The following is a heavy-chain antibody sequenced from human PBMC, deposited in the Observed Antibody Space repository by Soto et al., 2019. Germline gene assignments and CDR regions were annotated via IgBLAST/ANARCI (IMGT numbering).Heavy chain of an antibody. V-gene: IGHV3-74*01. CDR1: GFTFSTYW. CDR3: ATAGYYRFDF. J-gene: IGHJ4*02. CDR2: MDSGGTTI. Sequence: GGSLRLSCAASGFTFSTYWMHWVRQAPGEGLVWVSRMDSGGTTINYADAVKGRFTISRDNAKNTLYLQMDSLRAEDTAVYYCATAGYYRFDFWGQGTLVTVSS. D-gene: IGHD3-10*01.